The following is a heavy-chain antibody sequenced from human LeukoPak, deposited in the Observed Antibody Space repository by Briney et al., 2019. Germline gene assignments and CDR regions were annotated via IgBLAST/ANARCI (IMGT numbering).Heavy chain of an antibody. D-gene: IGHD3-3*01. CDR2: ISGDDGST. CDR3: AKDSYYDFWSGYYRTPQYNWFDP. CDR1: GVTFDDYA. Sequence: GGSLRLSCADSGVTFDDYAMHWVRQAPGKGLEWVSLISGDDGSTYYADSVKGRFTISRDNSKNSLYLQMNSLRTEDTALYYCAKDSYYDFWSGYYRTPQYNWFDPWGQGTLVTVSS. J-gene: IGHJ5*02. V-gene: IGHV3-43*02.